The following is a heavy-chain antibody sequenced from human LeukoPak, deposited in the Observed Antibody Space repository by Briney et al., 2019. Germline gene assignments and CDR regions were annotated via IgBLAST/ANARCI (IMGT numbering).Heavy chain of an antibody. CDR1: GYTFTGYY. CDR2: INPNSGGT. Sequence: ASVKVSFKASGYTFTGYYMHWVRQAPGQGLEWMGWINPNSGGTNYEQKFQGRVTMTRDTSTNTDYMELSRLRSDDTAVYYCAKEDSGSSIDYWGQGTLVTVSS. J-gene: IGHJ4*02. V-gene: IGHV1-2*02. D-gene: IGHD1-26*01. CDR3: AKEDSGSSIDY.